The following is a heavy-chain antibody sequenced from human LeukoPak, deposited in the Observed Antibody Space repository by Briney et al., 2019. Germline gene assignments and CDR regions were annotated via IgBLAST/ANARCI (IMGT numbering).Heavy chain of an antibody. J-gene: IGHJ5*02. Sequence: SVKVSCKASGYTFTSYGISWVRQAPGQGLEWMGGIIPIFGTANYAQKFQGRVTITADESTSTAYMELSSLRSEDTAVYYCAREYGDILTGYASNWFDPWGQGTLVTVSS. V-gene: IGHV1-69*13. CDR1: GYTFTSYG. CDR2: IIPIFGTA. D-gene: IGHD3-9*01. CDR3: AREYGDILTGYASNWFDP.